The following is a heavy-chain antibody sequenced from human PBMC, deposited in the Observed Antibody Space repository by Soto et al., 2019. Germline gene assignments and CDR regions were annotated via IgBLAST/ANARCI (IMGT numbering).Heavy chain of an antibody. CDR3: ARVRATGEYYYYYGMDV. D-gene: IGHD1-26*01. J-gene: IGHJ6*02. CDR1: GFTFSSYA. Sequence: GGSLRLSCAASGFTFSSYAMHWVRQAPGKGLEWVAVISYDGSNKYYADSVKGRFTISRDNSKNTLYLQMNSLRAEDTAVYYCARVRATGEYYYYYGMDVWGQGTTVTVSS. CDR2: ISYDGSNK. V-gene: IGHV3-30-3*01.